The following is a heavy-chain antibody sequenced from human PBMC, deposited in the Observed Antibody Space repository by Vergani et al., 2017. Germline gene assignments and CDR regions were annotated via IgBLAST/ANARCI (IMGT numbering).Heavy chain of an antibody. CDR1: GGSFSGYY. CDR2: INHSGST. J-gene: IGHJ4*02. V-gene: IGHV4-34*01. CDR3: ARGPRRGLELPEGVDY. Sequence: QVQLQQWGAGLLKPSETLSLTCAVYGGSFSGYYWSWIRQPPGKGLEWIGEINHSGSTNYNPSLKSRVTISVDTSKNQFSLKLSSVTAADTAVYYCARGPRRGLELPEGVDYWGQGTLVTVSS. D-gene: IGHD1-7*01.